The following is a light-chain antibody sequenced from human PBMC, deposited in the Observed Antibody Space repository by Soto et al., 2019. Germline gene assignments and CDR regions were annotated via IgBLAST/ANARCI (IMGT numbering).Light chain of an antibody. CDR1: SSDVGGYNY. V-gene: IGLV2-11*01. CDR2: DVS. Sequence: QSALTQPRSVSGSPGQSVTISCTGTSSDVGGYNYVSWYQQHPGKAPKLMIYDVSKRPSGVPDRFSGSKSGNTASLTISGLHAEDEADYSCCSYAGSYTDVFGTGTKVTVL. J-gene: IGLJ1*01. CDR3: CSYAGSYTDV.